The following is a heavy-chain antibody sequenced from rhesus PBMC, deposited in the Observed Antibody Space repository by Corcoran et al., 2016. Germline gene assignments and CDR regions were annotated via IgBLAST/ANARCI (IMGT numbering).Heavy chain of an antibody. J-gene: IGHJ2*01. CDR2: IYGSGGSN. V-gene: IGHV4S14*01. CDR3: ARVGSSWSEWDTVGTEWYFDL. CDR1: GYSISSGYY. Sequence: QVQLQESGPGLVKPSETLSLTCAVSGYSISSGYYWGWIRHPPGKGLEWIGRIYGSGGSNYLNPSLKSRVTLSVDTSKNQFSLKLSSVTAADTAVYYCARVGSSWSEWDTVGTEWYFDLWGPGTPITISS. D-gene: IGHD5-42*01.